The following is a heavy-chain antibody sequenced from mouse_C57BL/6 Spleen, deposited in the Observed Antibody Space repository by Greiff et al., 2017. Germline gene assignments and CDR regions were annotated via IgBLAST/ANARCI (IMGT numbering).Heavy chain of an antibody. J-gene: IGHJ3*01. D-gene: IGHD3-2*02. CDR2: IDPENGDT. Sequence: VQLQQSGAELVRPGASVKLSCTASGFNIKDDYMHWVKQRPEQGLEWIGWIDPENGDTEYASKFQGKATITADTSSNTTYLQLSSLTSEDTAVYYCTSGDSSGDSAWFAYWGQGTLVTVSA. V-gene: IGHV14-4*01. CDR1: GFNIKDDY. CDR3: TSGDSSGDSAWFAY.